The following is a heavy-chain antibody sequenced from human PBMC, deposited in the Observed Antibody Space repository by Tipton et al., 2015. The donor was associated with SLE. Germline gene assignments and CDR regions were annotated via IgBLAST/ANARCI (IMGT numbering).Heavy chain of an antibody. D-gene: IGHD7-27*01. V-gene: IGHV4-61*08. J-gene: IGHJ6*03. CDR2: VYNSGST. CDR3: ARDAGGSLGMESYYYYMDV. CDR1: GASISSGGYY. Sequence: TLSLTCTVSGASISSGGYYWSWIRQHPGEGLEWIGYVYNSGSTYYNPSLKSRVTMSIDTSKNQFSLNLSSVTAADTAVYYCARDAGGSLGMESYYYYMDVWGKGTTVTVSS.